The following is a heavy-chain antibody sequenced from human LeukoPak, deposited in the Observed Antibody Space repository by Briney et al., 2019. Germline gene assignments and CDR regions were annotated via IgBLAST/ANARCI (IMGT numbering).Heavy chain of an antibody. D-gene: IGHD3-9*01. CDR1: GGTFSSYA. V-gene: IGHV1-69*04. J-gene: IGHJ4*02. CDR3: ASLTYYDILTGDY. CDR2: IIPILGIA. Sequence: SVKVSCKASGGTFSSYAISWVRQAPGQGLEWMGRIIPILGIANYAQKFQGRVTITADKSTSTAYMELSSLRSEDTAVYYCASLTYYDILTGDYWGQGALVTVSS.